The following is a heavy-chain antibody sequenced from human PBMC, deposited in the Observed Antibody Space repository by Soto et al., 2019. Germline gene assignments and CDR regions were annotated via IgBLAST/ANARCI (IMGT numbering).Heavy chain of an antibody. V-gene: IGHV1-46*01. CDR2: INPSGGTT. D-gene: IGHD6-19*01. J-gene: IGHJ4*02. CDR1: GYTFTSYY. CDR3: AKGVRYSSGWYAFDY. Sequence: QLVQSGAEVKKPGASVKVSCKASGYTFTSYYLHWVRQAPGQGLEWVGIINPSGGTTRYAQNFQGRVTMTRDTSTSTVYMELSSLISEDTAVYYSAKGVRYSSGWYAFDYWGQGTLVTVSS.